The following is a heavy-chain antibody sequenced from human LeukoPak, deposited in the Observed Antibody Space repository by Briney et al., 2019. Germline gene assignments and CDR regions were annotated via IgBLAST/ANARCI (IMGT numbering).Heavy chain of an antibody. CDR3: ARQGGGHITIFGVVIPFDY. Sequence: PSETLSLTCAVSGYSISSGYYWGWIRQPPGKGLEWIGSIYHSGSTYYNPSLKSRVTISVDTSKNQFSLKLSSVTAADTAVYYCARQGGGHITIFGVVIPFDYWGQGTLVTVSS. CDR1: GYSISSGYY. J-gene: IGHJ4*02. V-gene: IGHV4-38-2*01. CDR2: IYHSGST. D-gene: IGHD3-3*01.